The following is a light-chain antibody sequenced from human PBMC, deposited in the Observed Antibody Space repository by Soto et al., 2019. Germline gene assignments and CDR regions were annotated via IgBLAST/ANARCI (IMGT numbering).Light chain of an antibody. J-gene: IGKJ1*01. V-gene: IGKV3-20*01. CDR2: GAS. Sequence: EIVLTQSPGTLSLSPGGRATLSCRASQSVSRRLAWYQHRPGQSPRLLISGASMRASGVPVRFSGSGSGTDFTLTISRLEPEDFAVYYCQQYGSSRTFGQGTKVDIK. CDR1: QSVSRR. CDR3: QQYGSSRT.